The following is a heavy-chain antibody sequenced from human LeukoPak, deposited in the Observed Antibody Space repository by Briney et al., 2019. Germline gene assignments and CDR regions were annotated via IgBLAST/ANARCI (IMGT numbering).Heavy chain of an antibody. J-gene: IGHJ3*02. CDR2: ISSSSSYI. Sequence: GGSLRLSCAASGFTFSSYSMNWVREAPGKGLEWVSSISSSSSYIYYADSAKGRFTISKDNAKNSLYLQMNSLRAEDTAVYYCASLVTMILPPGAFDIWGQGTMVTVSS. CDR3: ASLVTMILPPGAFDI. CDR1: GFTFSSYS. V-gene: IGHV3-21*01. D-gene: IGHD3-22*01.